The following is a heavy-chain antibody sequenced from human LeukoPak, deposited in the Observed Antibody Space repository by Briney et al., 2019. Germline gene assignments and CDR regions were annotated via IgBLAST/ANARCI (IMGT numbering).Heavy chain of an antibody. Sequence: SGTLSLTCAVSGGSISSSNWWSWVRQPPGKGLEWIGEINHSGSPNYNPSLKSRVTISIDTSKNQFSLKLSPVTAADTAVYYCARDLSDYYGSGSYRPIDAFDIWGQGTMVTVSS. J-gene: IGHJ3*02. CDR1: GGSISSSNW. CDR2: INHSGSP. CDR3: ARDLSDYYGSGSYRPIDAFDI. D-gene: IGHD3-10*01. V-gene: IGHV4-4*02.